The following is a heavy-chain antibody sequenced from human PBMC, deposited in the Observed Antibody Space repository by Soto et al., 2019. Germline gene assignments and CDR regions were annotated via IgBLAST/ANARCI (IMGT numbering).Heavy chain of an antibody. Sequence: GGSLRLSCAASGFTFSSYSMNWVRQAPGKGLEWVSSISSSSSYIYYADSVKGRFTISRDNAKNSLYLQMNSLRAEDTAGYYCAREAFDILGQIGFDYWGQGTLVTVSS. J-gene: IGHJ4*02. CDR1: GFTFSSYS. CDR3: AREAFDILGQIGFDY. CDR2: ISSSSSYI. D-gene: IGHD7-27*01. V-gene: IGHV3-21*01.